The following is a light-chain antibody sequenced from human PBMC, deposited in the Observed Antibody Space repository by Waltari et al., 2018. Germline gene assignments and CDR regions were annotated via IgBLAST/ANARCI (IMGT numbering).Light chain of an antibody. CDR2: GNS. CDR1: SSNIGAGYD. J-gene: IGLJ3*02. V-gene: IGLV1-40*01. CDR3: QSYDSSLSGSWV. Sequence: QSVLTQPPSVSGAPGQRVTISCTGRSSNIGAGYDVPWSQHLPGTAPKLLMYGNSNRPSGVPDRFSGSKSGTSASLAITGLQADDEADYYCQSYDSSLSGSWVFGGGTKLTVL.